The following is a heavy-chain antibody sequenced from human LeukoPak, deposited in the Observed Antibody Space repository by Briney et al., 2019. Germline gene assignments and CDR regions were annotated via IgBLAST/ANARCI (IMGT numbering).Heavy chain of an antibody. CDR3: ARLPYYDFWSGYYTGYGMDV. Sequence: SETLSLTCAVYGGSFSGYYWSWIRQPPGKGLEWIGYIYYSGSTNYNPSLKSRVTISVDTSKNQFSLKLSSVTAADTAVYYCARLPYYDFWSGYYTGYGMDVWGQGTTVTVSS. CDR1: GGSFSGYY. J-gene: IGHJ6*02. V-gene: IGHV4-59*08. D-gene: IGHD3-3*01. CDR2: IYYSGST.